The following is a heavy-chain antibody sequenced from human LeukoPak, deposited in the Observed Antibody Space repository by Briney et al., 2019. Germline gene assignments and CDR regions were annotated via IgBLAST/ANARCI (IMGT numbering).Heavy chain of an antibody. CDR3: AISYGDYFDY. CDR2: ISSSSSHI. Sequence: GGSLRLSCAASGFTFSSYSMNWVRQAPGKGLEWVSSISSSSSHIYYADSVKGRFTISRDNAKNSLYLQMNSLRAEDTAVYYCAISYGDYFDYWGQGTLVTVSS. D-gene: IGHD4-17*01. CDR1: GFTFSSYS. J-gene: IGHJ4*02. V-gene: IGHV3-21*01.